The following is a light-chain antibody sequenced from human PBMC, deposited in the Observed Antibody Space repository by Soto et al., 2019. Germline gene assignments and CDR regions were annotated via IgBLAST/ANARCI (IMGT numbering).Light chain of an antibody. V-gene: IGLV2-23*02. Sequence: QSVLTQPASVSGSPGQSITISCTGNSSEVGSYDLVSWYQQYPGKAPKLLIFEVTKRPSGVSDRFSGSKSGNTASLTIFGFLALDEAVYYCCAYAGNTIFYVFGTGTKVTDL. CDR3: CAYAGNTIFYV. J-gene: IGLJ1*01. CDR2: EVT. CDR1: SSEVGSYDL.